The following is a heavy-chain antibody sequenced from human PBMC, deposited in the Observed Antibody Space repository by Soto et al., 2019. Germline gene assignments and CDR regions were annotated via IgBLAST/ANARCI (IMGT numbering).Heavy chain of an antibody. V-gene: IGHV3-11*01. D-gene: IGHD4-17*01. CDR3: ASTDYRDYDDAFEI. CDR1: GFTFSDYY. Sequence: QVQLVESGGGLVKPGGSLRLSCAASGFTFSDYYMSWIRQAPGKGLEWVSYISSSGSTIYYADSVRGRFTSSRDNAKNSLYLQMNSLRAEDTAVYYCASTDYRDYDDAFEIWGQGTMVTASS. J-gene: IGHJ3*02. CDR2: ISSSGSTI.